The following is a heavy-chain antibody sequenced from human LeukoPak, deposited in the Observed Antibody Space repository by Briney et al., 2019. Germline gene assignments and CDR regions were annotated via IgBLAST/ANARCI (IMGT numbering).Heavy chain of an antibody. D-gene: IGHD1-26*01. V-gene: IGHV4-59*01. J-gene: IGHJ4*02. CDR3: ARGSYYFYFDY. Sequence: SETLSLTCTVSGGSISSYYWSWLRQPPGKGLEWIGYIYYSGSTNYNPSLKSRVTISVDTSKNQFSLKLSSVTAADTAVYYCARGSYYFYFDYWGQGTLVTVSS. CDR2: IYYSGST. CDR1: GGSISSYY.